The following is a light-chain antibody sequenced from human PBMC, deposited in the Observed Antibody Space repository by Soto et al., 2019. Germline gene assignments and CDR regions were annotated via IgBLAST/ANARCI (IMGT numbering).Light chain of an antibody. V-gene: IGLV2-14*03. CDR2: DVS. CDR3: SSYTSSSTWV. CDR1: SSDIGDYNY. Sequence: QSVLTQPASVSGSPGQSITISCTGTSSDIGDYNYVSWLQQHPGKAPKLMISDVSIRPSGVSNRFSGSKSGNTASLTISGLQAEDEADYYCSSYTSSSTWVFGGGTKLTVL. J-gene: IGLJ3*02.